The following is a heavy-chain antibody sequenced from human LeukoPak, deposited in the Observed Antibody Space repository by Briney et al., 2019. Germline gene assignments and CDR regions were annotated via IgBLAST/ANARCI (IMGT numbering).Heavy chain of an antibody. J-gene: IGHJ4*02. V-gene: IGHV3-7*01. CDR1: GFTFRSYW. Sequence: GGSLRLSCAASGFTFRSYWMSWVRQAPGKGLEWVANIKEDGSEKYYVDSVKGRFTISRDNAKNSLYLQMNSLRVEDTAVYYCARGADWAFDYWGQGTLVTVSS. CDR3: ARGADWAFDY. CDR2: IKEDGSEK. D-gene: IGHD2-21*01.